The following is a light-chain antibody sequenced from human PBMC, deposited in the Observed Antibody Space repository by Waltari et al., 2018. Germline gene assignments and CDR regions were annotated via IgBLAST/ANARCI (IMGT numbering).Light chain of an antibody. Sequence: SDDLTQAPSVSVSPGQTASIACSGDKLGDKYVSWYQLKPGQSPVLIIYQDIKRPSGIPERFSGSTSGNPATLTITGTQAMDEADYYCQAWDTSTANVFGTGTKVTVL. V-gene: IGLV3-1*01. J-gene: IGLJ1*01. CDR3: QAWDTSTANV. CDR2: QDI. CDR1: KLGDKY.